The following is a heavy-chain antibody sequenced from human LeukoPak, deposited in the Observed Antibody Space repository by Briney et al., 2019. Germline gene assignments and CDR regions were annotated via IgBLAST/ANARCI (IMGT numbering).Heavy chain of an antibody. CDR1: GFTFSSYW. CDR2: IKQDGSEE. V-gene: IGHV3-7*01. CDR3: ARDYYGSGSYYLDY. D-gene: IGHD3-10*01. Sequence: AGGSLRLSCAASGFTFSSYWMSWVRQAPGKGLEWVANIKQDGSEEYYVDSVKGRFTISRDNAKNSLYLQMNSLRAEDTAVYYCARDYYGSGSYYLDYWGQGTLVTVSS. J-gene: IGHJ4*02.